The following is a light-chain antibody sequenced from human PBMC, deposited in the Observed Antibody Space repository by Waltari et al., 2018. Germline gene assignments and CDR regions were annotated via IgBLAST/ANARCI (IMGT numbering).Light chain of an antibody. CDR1: SGHSTNV. J-gene: IGLJ3*02. CDR3: QTGGHGTWV. Sequence: QLVLTQSPSASASLGASVKLTCTLSSGHSTNVIAWLQKRPEKGPRYLMKVNSDGSHNKGDEIPDRFSVSSSGAERYLTISSLQSEDEADYYCQTGGHGTWVFGGGTKLTVL. V-gene: IGLV4-69*01. CDR2: VNSDGSH.